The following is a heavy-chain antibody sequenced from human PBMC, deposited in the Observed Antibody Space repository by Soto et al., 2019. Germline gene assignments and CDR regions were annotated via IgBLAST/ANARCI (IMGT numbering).Heavy chain of an antibody. CDR2: ISSSSSTI. Sequence: GGSLRLSCAASGFTFSSYSMNWVRQAPGKGLEWVSYISSSSSTIYYADSVKGRFTISRDNAKNSLYLQMTSLRDEDTAVYSCARDPGYRYGPLDNWGQGTLVTVSS. V-gene: IGHV3-48*02. J-gene: IGHJ4*02. CDR1: GFTFSSYS. CDR3: ARDPGYRYGPLDN. D-gene: IGHD5-18*01.